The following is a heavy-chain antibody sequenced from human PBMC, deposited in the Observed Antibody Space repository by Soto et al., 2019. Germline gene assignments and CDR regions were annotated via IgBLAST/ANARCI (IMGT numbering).Heavy chain of an antibody. D-gene: IGHD5-12*01. CDR3: ARGNHRWLQLWYFDL. J-gene: IGHJ2*01. CDR2: IIPIFGTA. V-gene: IGHV1-69*12. Sequence: QVQLVQSGAEVKKPGSSVTVSCKASGGTFSSYTISWVRQAPGQGLEWMGGIIPIFGTANYAQKFQGRVTSTADESESIAYMELSSLRSEDTAVYYCARGNHRWLQLWYFDLWGRGTLVTVSS. CDR1: GGTFSSYT.